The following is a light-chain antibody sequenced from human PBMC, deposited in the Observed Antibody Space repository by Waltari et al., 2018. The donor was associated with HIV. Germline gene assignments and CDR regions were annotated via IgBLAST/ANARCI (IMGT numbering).Light chain of an antibody. CDR2: DVN. Sequence: QSALTQPASVSGSPGQSITISCTGTSSDIGYFDYVSWYQQDPGKAPKLMLFDVNKRPSGVPARFSGSKSGNTASLTISGLQAEDEADYYCCSNAGSHVVFGGGTKVTVL. J-gene: IGLJ2*01. CDR3: CSNAGSHVV. CDR1: SSDIGYFDY. V-gene: IGLV2-11*01.